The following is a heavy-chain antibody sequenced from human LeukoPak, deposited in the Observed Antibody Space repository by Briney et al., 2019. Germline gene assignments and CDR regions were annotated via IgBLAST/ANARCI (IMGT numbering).Heavy chain of an antibody. Sequence: GASVKVSCKASGYTFTSYYMHWVRQAPGQGLEWMGIINPSGGSTSYAQKFQGRVTMTRDTSTSTVYMELSSLRSDDTAMYYCARGFPPRRSYDSNGYYSYYFDYWGQGTLVTVSS. J-gene: IGHJ4*02. CDR2: INPSGGST. CDR1: GYTFTSYY. V-gene: IGHV1-46*01. D-gene: IGHD3-22*01. CDR3: ARGFPPRRSYDSNGYYSYYFDY.